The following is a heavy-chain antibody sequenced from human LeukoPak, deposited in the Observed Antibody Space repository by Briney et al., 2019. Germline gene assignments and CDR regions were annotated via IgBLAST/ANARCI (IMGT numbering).Heavy chain of an antibody. CDR2: IYPGDSDT. Sequence: GESLKISCKGSGHSFTSHWIGWVRQVPGKGLEWMGIIYPGDSDTRYSPSFQGQVTISADKSISTAYLQWSSLKASDTAMYYCARLNSSGWYGGAFDIWGQGTMVTVSS. V-gene: IGHV5-51*01. CDR1: GHSFTSHW. J-gene: IGHJ3*02. CDR3: ARLNSSGWYGGAFDI. D-gene: IGHD6-19*01.